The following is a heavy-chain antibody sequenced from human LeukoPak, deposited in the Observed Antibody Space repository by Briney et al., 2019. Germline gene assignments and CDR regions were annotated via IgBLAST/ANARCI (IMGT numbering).Heavy chain of an antibody. CDR2: IYYSGST. D-gene: IGHD6-6*01. CDR3: ARDRGSSGWFDP. Sequence: PSETLSLTCTVSGGSISSGGYYWSWIRQHPGKGLEWIGYIYYSGSTYYNPSLKSRVTISVDTSKNQFSLKLSSVTAADTAVYYCARDRGSSGWFDPWGQGTLVTVSS. V-gene: IGHV4-31*03. CDR1: GGSISSGGYY. J-gene: IGHJ5*02.